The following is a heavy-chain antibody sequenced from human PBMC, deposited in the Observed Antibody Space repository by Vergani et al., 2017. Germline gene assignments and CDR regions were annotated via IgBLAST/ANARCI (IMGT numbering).Heavy chain of an antibody. J-gene: IGHJ6*02. Sequence: EVQLVESGGGLVQPGRSLRLSCAASGFTFDDYAMHWVRQAPGKGLEWVSGISWNSGSIGYADSVKGRFTISRDNAKNSLYLQMNSLRAEDTAVYYCARGQYGMDVWGQGTTVTVSS. CDR1: GFTFDDYA. CDR2: ISWNSGSI. V-gene: IGHV3-9*01. CDR3: ARGQYGMDV.